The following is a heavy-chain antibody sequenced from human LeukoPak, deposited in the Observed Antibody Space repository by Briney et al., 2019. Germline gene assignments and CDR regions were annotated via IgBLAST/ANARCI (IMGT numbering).Heavy chain of an antibody. D-gene: IGHD4-17*01. J-gene: IGHJ4*02. CDR2: IYHTGST. CDR3: ARDAGTVTTPFDY. CDR1: GYSISSGYY. V-gene: IGHV4-38-2*02. Sequence: SETLSLTCAVSGYSISSGYYWGWIRQHPGKGLEWIGSIYHTGSTYYNPSLKSRVTISVDTSKNQFSLNLGSVTAADTAVYYCARDAGTVTTPFDYWGQGTLVTVSS.